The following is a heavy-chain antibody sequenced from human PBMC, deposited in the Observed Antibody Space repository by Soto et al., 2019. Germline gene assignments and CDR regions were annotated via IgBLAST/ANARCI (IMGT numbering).Heavy chain of an antibody. CDR1: GFTFSSYG. CDR2: ISYDGSNK. CDR3: AKESSGIDDLTSSFDY. D-gene: IGHD1-26*01. J-gene: IGHJ4*02. V-gene: IGHV3-30*18. Sequence: GGSLRLSCAASGFTFSSYGMHWVRQAPGKGLEWVAVISYDGSNKYYADSVKGRFTISRDNSKNTLYLQMNSLRAEDTAVYYCAKESSGIDDLTSSFDYWGQGTLVTVSS.